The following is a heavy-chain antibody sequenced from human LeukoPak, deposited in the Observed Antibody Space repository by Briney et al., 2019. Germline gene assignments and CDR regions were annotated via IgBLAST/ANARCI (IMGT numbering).Heavy chain of an antibody. J-gene: IGHJ4*02. V-gene: IGHV4-39*07. Sequence: PSETLSLTCTVSGGSISSSSHYWGWIRQPPGKGLEWIGSIYYSGSTYYNPSLKSRVTISVDTSKNQFSLKLSSVTAADTAVYYCARDRYDFWSGYFGHYFDYWGQGTLVTVSS. CDR2: IYYSGST. CDR1: GGSISSSSHY. D-gene: IGHD3-3*01. CDR3: ARDRYDFWSGYFGHYFDY.